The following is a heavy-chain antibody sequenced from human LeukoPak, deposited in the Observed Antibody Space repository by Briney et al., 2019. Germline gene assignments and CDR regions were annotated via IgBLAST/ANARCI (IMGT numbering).Heavy chain of an antibody. J-gene: IGHJ6*03. CDR1: GFTLSSYS. CDR3: ARVVDIVVVPAAPRYSSSWYHYYYYMDV. CDR2: ISSSSSYI. V-gene: IGHV3-21*01. Sequence: GGSLRLSCAASGFTLSSYSMNWVRQAPGRGLEWVSSISSSSSYIYYADSVKGRFTISRDNAKNSLYLQMNSLRAEDTAVYYCARVVDIVVVPAAPRYSSSWYHYYYYMDVWGKGTTVTVSS. D-gene: IGHD2-2*03.